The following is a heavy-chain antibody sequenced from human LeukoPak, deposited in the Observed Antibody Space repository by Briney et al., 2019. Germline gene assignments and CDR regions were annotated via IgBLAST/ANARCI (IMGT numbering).Heavy chain of an antibody. Sequence: SETLSLTCTVSGGSISSYYWSWIRQPPGKGLEWIGYIYYSGSTNYNPSLKSRVTISVDTSKNQSSLKLSSVTAADTAVYYCARGPLSGRRWYFDLWGRGTLVTVSS. V-gene: IGHV4-59*01. CDR3: ARGPLSGRRWYFDL. CDR2: IYYSGST. CDR1: GGSISSYY. J-gene: IGHJ2*01. D-gene: IGHD2-15*01.